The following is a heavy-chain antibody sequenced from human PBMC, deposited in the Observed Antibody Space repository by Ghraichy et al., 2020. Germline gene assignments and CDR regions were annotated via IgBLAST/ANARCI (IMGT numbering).Heavy chain of an antibody. V-gene: IGHV4-59*08. CDR1: GGSISSYY. Sequence: SETLSLTCTVSGGSISSYYWSWIRQPPGKGLEWIGYIYYSGSTNYNPSLKSRVTISVDTSKNQFSLKLSSVTAADTAVYYCARHGFLGYYDYVYDVWGQGTTVTVSS. CDR2: IYYSGST. CDR3: ARHGFLGYYDYVYDV. J-gene: IGHJ6*02. D-gene: IGHD3-16*01.